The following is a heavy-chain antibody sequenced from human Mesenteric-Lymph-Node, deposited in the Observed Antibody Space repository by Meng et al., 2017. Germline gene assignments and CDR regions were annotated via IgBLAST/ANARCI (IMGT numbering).Heavy chain of an antibody. CDR3: ARDYCGGDCYSGGTWFDS. CDR2: IYYSGST. V-gene: IGHV4-31*03. CDR1: GGPISSGGYY. D-gene: IGHD2-21*02. Sequence: QVQLHESGPGLVKPSQTLSLTRTVSGGPISSGGYYWSWIGQHPGKGLEWIGYIYYSGSTYDIPSLKSRVTISVETSKNQFSLKLSSVTAADTTVYYCARDYCGGDCYSGGTWFDSWGQETLVTVSS. J-gene: IGHJ5*01.